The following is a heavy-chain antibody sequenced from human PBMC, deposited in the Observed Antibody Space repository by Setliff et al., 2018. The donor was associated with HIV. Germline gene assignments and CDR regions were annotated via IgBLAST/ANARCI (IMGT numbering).Heavy chain of an antibody. Sequence: VASVKVSCKASGYNFSSDGISWVRQAPGQGLEWMGWISSYNGNTKYAQKVQDRVTMTKDTSTSTAYMELRSLRSDDTAVYYCARVYYYDSSGYYYYYYMDVWGKGTTVTVSS. J-gene: IGHJ6*03. CDR3: ARVYYYDSSGYYYYYYMDV. V-gene: IGHV1-18*01. CDR1: GYNFSSDG. CDR2: ISSYNGNT. D-gene: IGHD3-22*01.